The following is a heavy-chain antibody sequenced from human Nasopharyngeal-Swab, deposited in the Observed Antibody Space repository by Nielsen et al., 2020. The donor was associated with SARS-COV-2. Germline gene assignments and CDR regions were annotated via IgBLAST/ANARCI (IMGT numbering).Heavy chain of an antibody. CDR3: AREDYGGNMNY. V-gene: IGHV3-21*01. J-gene: IGHJ4*02. CDR2: ISSSSSYI. D-gene: IGHD4-23*01. Sequence: GESLKISCAASGFTFSSYSMNWVRQAPGKRLEWVSSISSSSSYIYYADSVKGRFTISRDNAKNSLYLQMNSLRAEDTAVYYCAREDYGGNMNYWGQGTLVTVSS. CDR1: GFTFSSYS.